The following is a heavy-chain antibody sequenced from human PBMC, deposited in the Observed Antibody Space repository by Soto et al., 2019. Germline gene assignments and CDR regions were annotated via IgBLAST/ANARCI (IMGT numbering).Heavy chain of an antibody. CDR2: IYYSGST. Sequence: SETLSLTCTVSGGSISSSSFHWGWIRRPPGKGLEWIGSIYYSGSTYYSPSLKSRVTISVDTSKNQFSLKLTSVTAADTAVYYCARARATVEAAAIFDCCGQGTLVTVSS. CDR3: ARARATVEAAAIFDC. J-gene: IGHJ4*02. CDR1: GGSISSSSFH. V-gene: IGHV4-39*07. D-gene: IGHD2-2*01.